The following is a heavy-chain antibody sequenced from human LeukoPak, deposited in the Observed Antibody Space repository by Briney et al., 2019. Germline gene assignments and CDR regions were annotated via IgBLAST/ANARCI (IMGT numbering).Heavy chain of an antibody. CDR1: GFSFSSYG. CDR2: IRFDGSKT. V-gene: IGHV3-30*02. D-gene: IGHD5-18*01. J-gene: IGHJ4*02. Sequence: GGSLRLSCAASGFSFSSYGVHWVRQAPGKGLEWVAFIRFDGSKTYYADSVKGRFTIARDNSKNTLYLQINSLRVEDTGVYYCARGYGESHFDSWGRGSLVTVSS. CDR3: ARGYGESHFDS.